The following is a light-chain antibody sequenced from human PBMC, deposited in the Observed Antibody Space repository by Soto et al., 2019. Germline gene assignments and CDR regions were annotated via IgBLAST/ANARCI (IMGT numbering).Light chain of an antibody. CDR2: EVN. CDR1: SSDVGIYNL. CDR3: CSYTRSGSFV. Sequence: QSVLTQPASVSGSPGQPITISCTGTSSDVGIYNLVSWYQHFPGKAPKLMIYEVNKRPSGVSSRFSGSKSGSTASLTISGLQADDEADCYCCSYTRSGSFVFGTGTKVTVL. J-gene: IGLJ1*01. V-gene: IGLV2-23*02.